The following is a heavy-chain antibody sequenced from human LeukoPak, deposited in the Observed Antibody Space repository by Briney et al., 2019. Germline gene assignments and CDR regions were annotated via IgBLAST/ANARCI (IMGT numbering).Heavy chain of an antibody. CDR1: GGSISSGDYY. CDR3: ARDGEDSGYSYGFPDAFDI. Sequence: SQTLSLTCSVSGGSISSGDYYSSWIRQPPGKGLEWIGYIYYNGSTYYNPSLKSRVTISVDTSKNQFSLKLRSVTAADTAVYYCARDGEDSGYSYGFPDAFDIWGQGTMVTVSS. V-gene: IGHV4-30-4*08. CDR2: IYYNGST. D-gene: IGHD5-18*01. J-gene: IGHJ3*02.